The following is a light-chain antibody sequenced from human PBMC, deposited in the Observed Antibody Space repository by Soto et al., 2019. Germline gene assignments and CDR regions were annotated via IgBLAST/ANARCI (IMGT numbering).Light chain of an antibody. Sequence: QSALTQPPSASGSPGQSVTISCTGTSSDVGGYDYVSWYQQHPGKAPKLMIYEVTKRPSGVPDRLSGSKSGNTASLTVSGLQAEDEADYYCSSYADSNNFVFGTGTKVAVL. J-gene: IGLJ1*01. V-gene: IGLV2-8*01. CDR3: SSYADSNNFV. CDR1: SSDVGGYDY. CDR2: EVT.